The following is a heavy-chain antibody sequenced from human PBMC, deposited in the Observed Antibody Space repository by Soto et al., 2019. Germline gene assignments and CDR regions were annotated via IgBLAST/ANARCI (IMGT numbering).Heavy chain of an antibody. CDR2: MNPNSGDT. CDR1: GYTFTNYH. V-gene: IGHV1-8*01. D-gene: IGHD6-13*01. J-gene: IGHJ4*02. Sequence: QVQLVQSGAEVKKPGASVKVSCKASGYTFTNYHIHWVRQATGQGLEWMGWMNPNSGDTGYAQKFQGRVTMTRDTSLTAAYMGLSGLRSEDTAVYYCARGGGGRWYSGDYWGQGTLVTVSS. CDR3: ARGGGGRWYSGDY.